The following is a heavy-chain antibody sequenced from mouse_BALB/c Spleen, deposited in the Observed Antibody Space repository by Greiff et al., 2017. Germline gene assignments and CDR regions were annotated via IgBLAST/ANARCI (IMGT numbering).Heavy chain of an antibody. D-gene: IGHD1-1*01. CDR1: GFTFSSFG. Sequence: EVKLMESGGGLVQPGGSRKLSCAASGFTFSSFGMHWVRQAPEKGLEWVAYISSGSSTIYYADTVKGRFTISRDNPKNTLFLQMTSLRSEDTAMYYCARGGYYGTPYAMDYWGQGTSVTVSS. CDR3: ARGGYYGTPYAMDY. CDR2: ISSGSSTI. V-gene: IGHV5-17*02. J-gene: IGHJ4*01.